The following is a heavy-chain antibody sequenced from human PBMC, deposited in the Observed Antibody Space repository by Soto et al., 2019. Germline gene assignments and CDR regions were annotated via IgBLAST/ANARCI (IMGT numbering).Heavy chain of an antibody. CDR3: ARDQRFLEWLLSSDYYYYGMDV. D-gene: IGHD3-3*01. CDR2: ISYDGSNK. CDR1: GFTFSSYA. Sequence: SLRLSCAASGFTFSSYAMHWVRQAPGKGLEWVAVISYDGSNKYYADSVKGRFTISRDNSKNTLYLQMNSLRAEDTAVYYCARDQRFLEWLLSSDYYYYGMDVWGQGTTVTVSS. J-gene: IGHJ6*02. V-gene: IGHV3-30-3*01.